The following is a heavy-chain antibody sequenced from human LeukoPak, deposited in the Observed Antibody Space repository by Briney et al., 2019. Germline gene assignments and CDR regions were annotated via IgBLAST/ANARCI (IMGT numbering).Heavy chain of an antibody. Sequence: MTSETLSLTCAVYGGSFSGYYWSWIRQPPGKGLEWIGEINHSGSTNYNPSLKSRVTISVDTSKNQFSLKLSSVTAADTAVYYCARGRNPEITMIVVDPTNYYFDYWGQGTLVTVSS. CDR3: ARGRNPEITMIVVDPTNYYFDY. CDR1: GGSFSGYY. V-gene: IGHV4-34*01. CDR2: INHSGST. D-gene: IGHD3-22*01. J-gene: IGHJ4*02.